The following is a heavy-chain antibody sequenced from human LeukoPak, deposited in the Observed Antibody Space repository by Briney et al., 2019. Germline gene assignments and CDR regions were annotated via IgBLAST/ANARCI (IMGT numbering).Heavy chain of an antibody. CDR2: IKQDGSEK. D-gene: IGHD2-2*01. CDR1: GFTFSSYW. CDR3: ARLFPDIVVVPAAIGDDYYYYYMDV. J-gene: IGHJ6*03. Sequence: QPGGSLRLSCAASGFTFSSYWMSWVRQAPGKGLEWVANIKQDGSEKYYVDSVKGRFTISRDNAKKSLYLQMNSLRAEDTAVYYCARLFPDIVVVPAAIGDDYYYYYMDVWGKGTTVTVSS. V-gene: IGHV3-7*01.